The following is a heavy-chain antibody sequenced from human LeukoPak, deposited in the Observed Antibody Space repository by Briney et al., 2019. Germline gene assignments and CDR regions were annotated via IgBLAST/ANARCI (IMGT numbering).Heavy chain of an antibody. V-gene: IGHV4-34*01. D-gene: IGHD3-10*01. CDR2: INHSGST. Sequence: SETLSLTCAVYGGSFSGYYWSWIRQPPGKGLEWIGEINHSGSTNYNPSLKSRVTISVDTSKNQFSLKLSSVTAADTAVYYCARTVRGVYYYYGMDVWGQGTTATVSS. J-gene: IGHJ6*02. CDR3: ARTVRGVYYYYGMDV. CDR1: GGSFSGYY.